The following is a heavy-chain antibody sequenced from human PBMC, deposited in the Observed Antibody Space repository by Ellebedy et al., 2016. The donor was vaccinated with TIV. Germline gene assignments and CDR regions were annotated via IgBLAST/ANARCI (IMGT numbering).Heavy chain of an antibody. V-gene: IGHV3-7*01. J-gene: IGHJ3*02. CDR2: INQDGSEE. Sequence: GESLKISCTASRFTFSSYWMTWVRQAPGKGLEWVANINQDGSEEYYVDSVKGRFTISRDDAKNSLYLQMNSLRAEDTAVYYCATDGSYGDFRSPAHAFETWGQGTMVSVSS. CDR3: ATDGSYGDFRSPAHAFET. CDR1: RFTFSSYW. D-gene: IGHD4-17*01.